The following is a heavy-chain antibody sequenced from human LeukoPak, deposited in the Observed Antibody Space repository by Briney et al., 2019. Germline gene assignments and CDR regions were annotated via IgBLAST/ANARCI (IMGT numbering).Heavy chain of an antibody. Sequence: SETLSLTCTVSGGSFSRSSYYWGWLRQPPGKGLEWIGSIYYSGSTYYNPSLKSRVTISVDTSKNQFSLKLSSVTAADTAVYYCARAIVGATRGFDPWGQGTLVTVPS. V-gene: IGHV4-39*01. J-gene: IGHJ5*02. CDR3: ARAIVGATRGFDP. CDR1: GGSFSRSSYY. CDR2: IYYSGST. D-gene: IGHD1-26*01.